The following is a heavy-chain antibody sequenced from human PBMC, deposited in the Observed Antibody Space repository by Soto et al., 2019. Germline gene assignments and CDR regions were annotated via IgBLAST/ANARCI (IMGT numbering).Heavy chain of an antibody. J-gene: IGHJ2*01. CDR2: INAGNGNT. CDR1: GYTFTNYA. Sequence: QVQLVQSGAEVKKPGASVKVSCKASGYTFTNYAMHWVRQAPGQRLEWMGWINAGNGNTKYSQKFQGRVTITRDKAASTAYMERSSLRSEDTAVYYCARGGSLYWYFDLWGRGTLGTVCS. D-gene: IGHD1-26*01. CDR3: ARGGSLYWYFDL. V-gene: IGHV1-3*01.